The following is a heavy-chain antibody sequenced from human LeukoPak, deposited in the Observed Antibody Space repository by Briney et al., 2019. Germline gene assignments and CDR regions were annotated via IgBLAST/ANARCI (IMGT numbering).Heavy chain of an antibody. CDR3: ARAGGRSWFDP. Sequence: ASVKVSCKAPGGTFSGYAISWVRQAPGQGLEWMGSINPNSGGTNYAQKFQGRVTMTTDTSMSTAYMELSRLTSDDTAVYYCARAGGRSWFDPWGQGTLVTVSS. V-gene: IGHV1-2*02. J-gene: IGHJ5*02. CDR1: GGTFSGYA. CDR2: INPNSGGT.